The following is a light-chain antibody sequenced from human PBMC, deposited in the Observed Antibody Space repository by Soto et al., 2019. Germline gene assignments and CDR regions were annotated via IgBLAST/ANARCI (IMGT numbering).Light chain of an antibody. V-gene: IGKV3-20*01. CDR2: GAS. Sequence: EIALTQSPGILSLSPGERAALSCRASQSVSNNYLAWYQQKPGQAPRLLIYGASNRATGIPDRFSGSGSGTDFTPTISRLEPEDFAVYYCLQYGSSGTFGQGTKVDIK. CDR3: LQYGSSGT. J-gene: IGKJ1*01. CDR1: QSVSNNY.